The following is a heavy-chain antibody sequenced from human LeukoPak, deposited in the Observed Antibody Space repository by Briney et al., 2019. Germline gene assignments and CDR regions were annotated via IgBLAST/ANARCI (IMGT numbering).Heavy chain of an antibody. J-gene: IGHJ3*02. CDR3: ARDLWMAVHDAFDI. D-gene: IGHD2/OR15-2a*01. CDR2: INTNTGNP. CDR1: GYTFTSYA. V-gene: IGHV7-4-1*02. Sequence: ASVKVSCKASGYTFTSYAMNWVRQAPGQGLEWMGWINTNTGNPTYAQGFTGRSVFSLDTSVSTAYLQISSLKAEDTAVYYCARDLWMAVHDAFDIWGQGTMVTVSS.